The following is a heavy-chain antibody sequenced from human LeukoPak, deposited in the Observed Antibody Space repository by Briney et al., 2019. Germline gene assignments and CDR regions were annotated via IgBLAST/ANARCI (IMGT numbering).Heavy chain of an antibody. CDR2: ISWSSATI. CDR3: ARGRYYGMDV. V-gene: IGHV3-9*01. Sequence: GGSLRLSCAASGFTFDDYAMHWVRQVPGKGLEWVSGISWSSATIGYADSMKGRFTISRDNAKNSLYLQMNSLRAEDTAVYYCARGRYYGMDVWGQGTTVTVSS. CDR1: GFTFDDYA. J-gene: IGHJ6*02.